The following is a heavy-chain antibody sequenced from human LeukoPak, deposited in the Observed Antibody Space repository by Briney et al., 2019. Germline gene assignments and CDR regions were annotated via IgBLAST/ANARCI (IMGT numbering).Heavy chain of an antibody. Sequence: KPSETLSLTCTVSGGSISSSSYYWGWIRQPPGKGLEWIGEINHSGSTNYNPSLKSRLTMSVDTSKNQFSLKLSSVTAADTAVYYCARLTAYWGQGTLVTVSS. CDR2: INHSGST. CDR1: GGSISSSSYY. CDR3: ARLTAY. V-gene: IGHV4-39*07. J-gene: IGHJ4*02.